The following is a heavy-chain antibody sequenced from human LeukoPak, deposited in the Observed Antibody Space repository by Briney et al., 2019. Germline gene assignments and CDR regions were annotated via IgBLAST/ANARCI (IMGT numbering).Heavy chain of an antibody. J-gene: IGHJ4*02. D-gene: IGHD6-13*01. CDR3: ARGARLKYSSSRHGYYFDY. Sequence: PSETLSLTCTVSGGSIRSSYYYWGWIRQPPGKGLEWIGEINHSGSTNYNPSLKSRVTISVDTSKNQFSLKLSSVTAADTAVYYCARGARLKYSSSRHGYYFDYWGQGTLVTVSS. CDR1: GGSIRSSYYY. V-gene: IGHV4-39*07. CDR2: INHSGST.